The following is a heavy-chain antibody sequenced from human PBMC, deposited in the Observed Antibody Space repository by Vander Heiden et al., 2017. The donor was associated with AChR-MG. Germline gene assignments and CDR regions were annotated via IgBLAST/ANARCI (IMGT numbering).Heavy chain of an antibody. D-gene: IGHD5-18*01. CDR2: IYYSGST. V-gene: IGHV4-39*01. CDR1: GGSISSSSYY. CDR3: ARLQGYSYGRYFDY. J-gene: IGHJ4*02. Sequence: QLQLQESGPGLVKPSGTLSLTCTVSGGSISSSSYYWGWIRRHPGRGLEWIRSIYYSGSTYYNPSLKSRVTISVDTSKNQFSLKLSSVTAADTAVYYCARLQGYSYGRYFDYWGQGTLVTVSS.